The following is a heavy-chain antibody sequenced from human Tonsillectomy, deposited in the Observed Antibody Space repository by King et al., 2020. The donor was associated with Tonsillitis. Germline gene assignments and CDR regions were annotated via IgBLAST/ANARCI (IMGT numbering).Heavy chain of an antibody. D-gene: IGHD6-19*01. CDR1: GFTFSCYG. CDR2: ISYDGNNK. J-gene: IGHJ4*02. CDR3: AKGHSSGWFYFDS. V-gene: IGHV3-30*18. Sequence: VQLVGSGGGVVQPGRSLRLSCAAPGFTFSCYGMHWVRPAPGKGLEWVAVISYDGNNKYKAGSLKGRFTISGDNSKNTLYLQMNSLRGEDTAVYYCAKGHSSGWFYFDSWGQGTLVTVSS.